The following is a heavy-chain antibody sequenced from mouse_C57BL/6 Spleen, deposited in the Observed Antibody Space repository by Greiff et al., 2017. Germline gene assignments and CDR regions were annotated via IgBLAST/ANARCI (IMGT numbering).Heavy chain of an antibody. D-gene: IGHD1-1*01. CDR1: GFTFSSYA. V-gene: IGHV5-4*01. J-gene: IGHJ2*01. CDR2: ISDGGSYT. CDR3: ARDQLLRYFDY. Sequence: EVMLVESGGGLVKPGGSLKLSCAASGFTFSSYAMSWVRQTPEKRLEWVATISDGGSYTYYPDNVKGRFTISRDNAKNNLDLQMSHLKSEDTAMYYCARDQLLRYFDYWGQGTTLTVSS.